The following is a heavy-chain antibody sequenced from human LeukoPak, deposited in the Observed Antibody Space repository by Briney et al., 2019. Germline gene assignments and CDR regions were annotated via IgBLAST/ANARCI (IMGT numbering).Heavy chain of an antibody. J-gene: IGHJ4*02. D-gene: IGHD5-18*01. Sequence: GGSLRLSCAASGFTFSSYAMSWVRQAPGKGLEWVSAISGSGGSTYYADSVKGRFTISRDNAKNSLYLQMNSLRAEDTAVYYCARDPGGNTYGRYFDYWGQGTLVTVSS. CDR1: GFTFSSYA. CDR2: ISGSGGST. CDR3: ARDPGGNTYGRYFDY. V-gene: IGHV3-23*01.